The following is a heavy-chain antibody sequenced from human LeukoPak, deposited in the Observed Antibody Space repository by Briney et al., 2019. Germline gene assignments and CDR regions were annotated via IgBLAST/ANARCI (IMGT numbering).Heavy chain of an antibody. CDR1: GFTFSSYA. J-gene: IGHJ4*02. Sequence: GGSLRPSCAASGFTFSSYAMSWVRQAPGKGLEWVSAISGSGGSTYYADSVKGRFTISRDNSKNTLYLQMNSLRAEDTAVYYCAKGSTVVTSRFDYWGQGTLVTVSS. CDR3: AKGSTVVTSRFDY. CDR2: ISGSGGST. D-gene: IGHD4-23*01. V-gene: IGHV3-23*01.